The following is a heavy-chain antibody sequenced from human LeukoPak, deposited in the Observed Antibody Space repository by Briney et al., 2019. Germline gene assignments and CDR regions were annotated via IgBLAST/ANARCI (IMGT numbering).Heavy chain of an antibody. Sequence: PSETLSLTCGVSGASIRSSTNWWSWVRQPPGKGLEWIGSIYYSGSTYYNPSLKSRVTISVDTSKNQFSLKLSSVTAADTAVYYCARDLTTYGGNSARTLFDYWGQGTLVTVSS. CDR3: ARDLTTYGGNSARTLFDY. J-gene: IGHJ4*02. D-gene: IGHD4-23*01. CDR1: GASIRSSTNW. CDR2: IYYSGST. V-gene: IGHV4-39*07.